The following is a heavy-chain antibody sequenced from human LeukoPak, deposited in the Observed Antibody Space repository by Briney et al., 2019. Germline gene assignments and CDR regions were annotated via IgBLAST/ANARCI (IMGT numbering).Heavy chain of an antibody. CDR3: AKDRGVTTKYYFDY. Sequence: GGSLRLSCSASGFSFNIYAMSWVRQAPGKGLEWVSAISGSGGTTYNADSVKGRFTISRDNSETTLYLQMNSLRAEDTAVYYCAKDRGVTTKYYFDYWGQGTLVTVSS. CDR2: ISGSGGTT. CDR1: GFSFNIYA. D-gene: IGHD4-17*01. V-gene: IGHV3-23*01. J-gene: IGHJ4*02.